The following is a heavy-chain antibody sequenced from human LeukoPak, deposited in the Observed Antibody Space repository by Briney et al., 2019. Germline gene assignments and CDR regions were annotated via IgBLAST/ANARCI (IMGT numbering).Heavy chain of an antibody. D-gene: IGHD1-26*01. CDR3: AKGGKWDVTPFDY. Sequence: GGSLRLSCAASGFTFDDYAMHWVRQAPGKGLEWVSGISWNSGSIGYADSVKGRFTISRDNSKNTLYLQVNSLRAEDTAVYYCAKGGKWDVTPFDYWGQGTLVTVSS. CDR1: GFTFDDYA. V-gene: IGHV3-9*01. CDR2: ISWNSGSI. J-gene: IGHJ4*02.